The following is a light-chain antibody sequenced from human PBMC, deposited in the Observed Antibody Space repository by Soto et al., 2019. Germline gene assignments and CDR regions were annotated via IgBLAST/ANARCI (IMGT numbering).Light chain of an antibody. J-gene: IGKJ4*01. CDR2: DIS. CDR3: QQYNGWPLT. Sequence: TQSPATLSVSPGERATLSCRASQSVSSNLAWYQQKPGQAPSPLIYDISARATGIPTRFSGSGSGTEFTLTISSLQSEDFAVYYCQQYNGWPLTFGGGTKVDIK. CDR1: QSVSSN. V-gene: IGKV3D-15*01.